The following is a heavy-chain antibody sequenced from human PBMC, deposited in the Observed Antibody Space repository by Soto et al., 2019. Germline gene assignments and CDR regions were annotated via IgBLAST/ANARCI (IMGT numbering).Heavy chain of an antibody. Sequence: GGSLRLSCAASGFTFSSYAMHWVRQAPGKGLEWVAVISYDGSNKYYADSVKGRFTISRDNSKNTLYLQMNSLRAEDTAVYYCARDSAGTFFDYWGQGTLVTVSS. CDR2: ISYDGSNK. V-gene: IGHV3-30-3*01. CDR1: GFTFSSYA. CDR3: ARDSAGTFFDY. D-gene: IGHD6-13*01. J-gene: IGHJ4*02.